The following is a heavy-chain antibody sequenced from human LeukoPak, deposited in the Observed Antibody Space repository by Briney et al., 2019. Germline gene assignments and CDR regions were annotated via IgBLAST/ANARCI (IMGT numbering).Heavy chain of an antibody. Sequence: HAGGSLRLSCAASGFTFSSYAMSWVRQAPGKGLEWVSAISGSGGSTYYADSVKGRFTISRDKSKNTLYLQMNSLRAEDTAVYYCAKVRDYYGSGSYRAPDYWGQGTLVTVSS. V-gene: IGHV3-23*01. D-gene: IGHD3-10*01. CDR3: AKVRDYYGSGSYRAPDY. CDR1: GFTFSSYA. J-gene: IGHJ4*02. CDR2: ISGSGGST.